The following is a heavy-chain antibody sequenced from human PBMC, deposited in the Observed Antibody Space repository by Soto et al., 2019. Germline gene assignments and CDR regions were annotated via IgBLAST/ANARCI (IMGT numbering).Heavy chain of an antibody. J-gene: IGHJ4*02. CDR1: GFTSSSYW. Sequence: GGSLRLSCAASGFTSSSYWMSWVRQAPGKGLEWVANIKQDGGEESYVDSVKGRFTISRDNSKNTLYLQMNSLRAEDTAVYYCAKVYLVGANTYWGQGTLVTVSS. V-gene: IGHV3-7*03. CDR3: AKVYLVGANTY. D-gene: IGHD1-26*01. CDR2: IKQDGGEE.